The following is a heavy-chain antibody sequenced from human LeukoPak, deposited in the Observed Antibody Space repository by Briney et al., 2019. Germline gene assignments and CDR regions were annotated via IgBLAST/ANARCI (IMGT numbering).Heavy chain of an antibody. D-gene: IGHD2-15*01. Sequence: PGGSLRLSCAASGFSFSSYTMSWVRQAPGKGLEWVSSISASSTYIYYADSVKGRFTISRDNAKSSLYLQMNSLRAEDTAVYYCARDACSGGSCYLWASDIWGQGTMVTVSS. V-gene: IGHV3-21*01. CDR2: ISASSTYI. J-gene: IGHJ3*02. CDR1: GFSFSSYT. CDR3: ARDACSGGSCYLWASDI.